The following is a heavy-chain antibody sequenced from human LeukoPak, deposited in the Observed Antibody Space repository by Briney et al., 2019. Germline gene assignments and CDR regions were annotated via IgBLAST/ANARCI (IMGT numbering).Heavy chain of an antibody. D-gene: IGHD3-16*01. CDR2: IYYSGST. Sequence: SETLSLTCTVSGGSISNHYWSWIRQAPGKGPEWIGYIYYSGSTNYNPSVKSRVTISVDTSKNEFSLRLSSVTAADTAVYYCAKHLTNAYYDMIWFDPWGQGTLVTDSS. V-gene: IGHV4-59*11. J-gene: IGHJ5*02. CDR3: AKHLTNAYYDMIWFDP. CDR1: GGSISNHY.